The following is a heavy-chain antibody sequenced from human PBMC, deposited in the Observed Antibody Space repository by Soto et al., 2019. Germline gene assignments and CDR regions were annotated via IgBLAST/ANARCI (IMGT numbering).Heavy chain of an antibody. CDR3: ARTYYDFWSGPYGMDV. Sequence: SGPTLVNPTQTLTLTCTFSGFSLSTSGVGEGWIRQPPGKALKWLAHIFSNDEKSYSTSLKSRLTISKDTSKSQVVLTMTNMDPVDTATYYCARTYYDFWSGPYGMDVWGQGTTVTVSS. CDR1: GFSLSTSGVG. CDR2: IFSNDEK. D-gene: IGHD3-3*01. V-gene: IGHV2-26*01. J-gene: IGHJ6*02.